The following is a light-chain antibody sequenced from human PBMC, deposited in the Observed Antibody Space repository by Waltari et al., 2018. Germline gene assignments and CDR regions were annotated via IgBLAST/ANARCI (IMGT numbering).Light chain of an antibody. J-gene: IGLJ6*01. Sequence: QPVLTQSPSVSASLGASVKLTCTLSSGPTSYPIPWPQQQPAKGPRYLMNLSPDGRQEKGEGISDRFSGSSSGAERYLTISSLQSEDEADYFCQTWDTDVHVFGSGTRITVL. CDR2: LSPDGRQ. CDR1: SGPTSYP. V-gene: IGLV4-69*01. CDR3: QTWDTDVHV.